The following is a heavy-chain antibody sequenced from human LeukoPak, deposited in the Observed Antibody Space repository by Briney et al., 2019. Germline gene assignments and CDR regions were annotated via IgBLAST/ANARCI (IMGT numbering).Heavy chain of an antibody. Sequence: PGTSLRLSCAASGFIFDDYAVHWVRQAPGKGLEWVSGISWNSGSMEYADSVKGRFTISRDNAKNSLYLQMNSLRVEDTALYYCAKSTNLYCSSTSCYFDYWGQGTLVTVSS. CDR2: ISWNSGSM. D-gene: IGHD2-2*01. J-gene: IGHJ4*02. CDR1: GFIFDDYA. CDR3: AKSTNLYCSSTSCYFDY. V-gene: IGHV3-9*01.